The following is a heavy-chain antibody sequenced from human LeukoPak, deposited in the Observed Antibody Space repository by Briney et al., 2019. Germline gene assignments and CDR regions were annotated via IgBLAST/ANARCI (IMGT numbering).Heavy chain of an antibody. Sequence: SETLSLTCTVSGGSISSRSYYWGWIRQPPGKGLEWIGTIYYSGSTYYNPSLKSRVTISVDTSKNQFSLKVRSVTAADTAVYYCARVMDTGYGGKLLGYYYYMDVWGKGTTVTVSS. CDR1: GGSISSRSYY. V-gene: IGHV4-39*07. D-gene: IGHD4/OR15-4a*01. J-gene: IGHJ6*03. CDR2: IYYSGST. CDR3: ARVMDTGYGGKLLGYYYYMDV.